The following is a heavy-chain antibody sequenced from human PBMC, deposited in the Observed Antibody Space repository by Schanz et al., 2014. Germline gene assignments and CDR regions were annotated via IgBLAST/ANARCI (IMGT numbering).Heavy chain of an antibody. Sequence: QVQLVQSGDEVKTPGASVKVSCKASGYTFISYGIKWVRQAPGQGLEWMGWISAYNGHTDYAQKLQGRVTLTTDTSTSTAYMELRSLRSDDTAVYYCARDRRRYCSTASCLHDNWFDPWGQGTLVIVSS. CDR2: ISAYNGHT. J-gene: IGHJ5*02. D-gene: IGHD2-2*01. CDR1: GYTFISYG. V-gene: IGHV1-18*01. CDR3: ARDRRRYCSTASCLHDNWFDP.